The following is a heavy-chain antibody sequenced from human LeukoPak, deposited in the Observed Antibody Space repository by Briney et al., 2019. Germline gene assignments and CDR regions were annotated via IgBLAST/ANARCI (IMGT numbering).Heavy chain of an antibody. Sequence: GTSLRLSCAASGFSFRRYDMHWVRQAPGKGLEWVAATSYDGTSELYADFVKGRFSISRDNSGNTLSLQMDTLRPEDTAIYYCARAKGLAGSYLDNWFDPWGQGTRVIVSS. CDR2: TSYDGTSE. CDR3: ARAKGLAGSYLDNWFDP. J-gene: IGHJ5*02. CDR1: GFSFRRYD. D-gene: IGHD1-26*01. V-gene: IGHV3-30*04.